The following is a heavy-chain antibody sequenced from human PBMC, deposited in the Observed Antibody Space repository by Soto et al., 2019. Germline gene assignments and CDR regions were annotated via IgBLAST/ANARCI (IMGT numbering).Heavy chain of an antibody. CDR3: ARLDYYDSSGYPFDY. CDR1: GGSIGSSSYY. D-gene: IGHD3-22*01. J-gene: IGHJ4*02. CDR2: IYYSGST. Sequence: SETLSLTCTVSGGSIGSSSYYWGWIRQPPGKGLEWIGSIYYSGSTYYNPSLKSRVTISVDTSKNQFSLKLSSVTAADTAVYYCARLDYYDSSGYPFDYWGQGTLVTVS. V-gene: IGHV4-39*01.